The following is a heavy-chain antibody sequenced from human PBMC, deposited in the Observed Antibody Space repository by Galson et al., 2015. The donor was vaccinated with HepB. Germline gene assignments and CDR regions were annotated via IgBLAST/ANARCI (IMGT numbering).Heavy chain of an antibody. CDR2: ISVSGAST. CDR3: TKNIAVPNTGNYFMDV. J-gene: IGHJ6*02. D-gene: IGHD6-19*01. V-gene: IGHV3-23*01. Sequence: SLRLSCAASGFTFDDHAMNWVRQAPGKGLEWVSTISVSGASTYYADSVRGRFTISRDNFMNTLYLQMNSLRTEDTAVYYCTKNIAVPNTGNYFMDVWGQGTTVTVSS. CDR1: GFTFDDHA.